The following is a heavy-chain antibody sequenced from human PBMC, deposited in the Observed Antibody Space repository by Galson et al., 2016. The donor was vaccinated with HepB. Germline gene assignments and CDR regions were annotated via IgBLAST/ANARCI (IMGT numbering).Heavy chain of an antibody. CDR1: GYNFTTYW. Sequence: QSGAEVKKPGESLKISCKGSGYNFTTYWIGWVRQMPGKGLEWMGIVYLGDSDTRYSQSLQGQVTISADKSISTAYLQWSSLKASDTAMYYCATCGSCGRYYYYDMDVWGQGTTVTVSS. V-gene: IGHV5-51*01. D-gene: IGHD2-15*01. J-gene: IGHJ6*02. CDR2: VYLGDSDT. CDR3: ATCGSCGRYYYYDMDV.